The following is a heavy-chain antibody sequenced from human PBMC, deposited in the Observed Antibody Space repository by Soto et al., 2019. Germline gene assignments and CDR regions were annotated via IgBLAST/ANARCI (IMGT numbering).Heavy chain of an antibody. Sequence: QLQLQESGPGLVKPSETLSLTCTVSGGSIVGSSWTWVRQPPGKGLEWIGTTHQSGSTYYNSSLPSRVSISVDASKSQFSLKLNSVTAADTAIYYCARHPTGYPNWFDPWGQGILVTVSS. V-gene: IGHV4-39*01. J-gene: IGHJ5*02. CDR1: GGSIVGSS. D-gene: IGHD3-9*01. CDR2: THQSGST. CDR3: ARHPTGYPNWFDP.